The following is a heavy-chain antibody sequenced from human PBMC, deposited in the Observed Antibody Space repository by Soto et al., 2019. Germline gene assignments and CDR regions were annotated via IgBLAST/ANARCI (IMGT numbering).Heavy chain of an antibody. Sequence: EELLVESGGGSVQPGGSLRLSCAASRFTFSSYWMYWVREAPGNGLVWVSRINSDGRSTRYADSVKGRFSISRDNSKSTLYLQMNTLRAEDTAVYYCARRREGYYYGLDVWGQGTTVTVSS. D-gene: IGHD1-26*01. CDR1: RFTFSSYW. J-gene: IGHJ6*02. CDR3: ARRREGYYYGLDV. V-gene: IGHV3-74*01. CDR2: INSDGRST.